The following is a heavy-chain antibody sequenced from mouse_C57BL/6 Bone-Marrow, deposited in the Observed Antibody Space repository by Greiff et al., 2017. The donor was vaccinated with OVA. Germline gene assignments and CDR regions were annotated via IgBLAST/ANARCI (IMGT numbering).Heavy chain of an antibody. V-gene: IGHV1-76*01. CDR3: AREIYYGNIDV. D-gene: IGHD2-1*01. Sequence: VQLQQSGAELVRPGASVKLSCKASGYTFTDYYINWVKQRPGQGLEWIARIYPGSGNTYYNEKFQGKATLTAEKSSSTAYMQLSSLTSEDSAVYFCAREIYYGNIDVWGTGTTVTVSS. CDR2: IYPGSGNT. J-gene: IGHJ1*03. CDR1: GYTFTDYY.